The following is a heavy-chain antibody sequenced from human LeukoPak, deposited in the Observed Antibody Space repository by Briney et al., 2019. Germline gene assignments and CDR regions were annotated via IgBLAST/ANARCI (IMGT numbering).Heavy chain of an antibody. D-gene: IGHD3-10*01. CDR1: GYTFTSYA. CDR2: IIPIFGTA. J-gene: IGHJ5*02. Sequence: ASVKVSCKASGYTFTSYAISWVRQAPGQGLEWMGGIIPIFGTANYAQKFQGRVTITADKSTSTAYMELSSLRSEDTAVYYCARESSTMVRGVIITNWFDPWGQGTLVTVSS. V-gene: IGHV1-69*06. CDR3: ARESSTMVRGVIITNWFDP.